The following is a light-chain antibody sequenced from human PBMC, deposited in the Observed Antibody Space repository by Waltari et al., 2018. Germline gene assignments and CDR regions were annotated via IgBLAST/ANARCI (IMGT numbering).Light chain of an antibody. CDR2: KAN. Sequence: QTVVTQEPSLSVYPGGTVTLTCASSSVSLSTTSYATWYQQTPGQAPRTLVYKANARSSGVPDRFSGSILGNTAALTITGAQADDESDYYCALYMGSGIWVFGGGTRLTVL. V-gene: IGLV8-61*01. CDR1: SVSLSTTSY. J-gene: IGLJ3*02. CDR3: ALYMGSGIWV.